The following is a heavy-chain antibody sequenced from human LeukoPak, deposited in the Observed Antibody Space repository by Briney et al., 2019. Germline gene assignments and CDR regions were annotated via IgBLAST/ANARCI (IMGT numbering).Heavy chain of an antibody. CDR1: GDSISIYY. D-gene: IGHD2-15*01. J-gene: IGHJ4*02. V-gene: IGHV4-59*08. CDR3: ARTNYCSGGSCSFDY. Sequence: SETLSLTCSVSGDSISIYYWSWIRQPPGKGLEWIGYIYYSGSTNYNPSLKSRVTISVDTSKNQFSLKLSSVTAADTAVYYCARTNYCSGGSCSFDYWGQGTLVTVSS. CDR2: IYYSGST.